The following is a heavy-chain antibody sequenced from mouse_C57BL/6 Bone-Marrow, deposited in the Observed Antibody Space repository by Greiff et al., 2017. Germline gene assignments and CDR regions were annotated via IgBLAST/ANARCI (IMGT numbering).Heavy chain of an antibody. CDR2: INPGSGGT. CDR1: GYAFTNYL. D-gene: IGHD3-3*01. V-gene: IGHV1-54*01. J-gene: IGHJ3*01. CDR3: ATGRARAWFAY. Sequence: VQLQQSGAELVRPGTSVKVSCKASGYAFTNYLIEWVKQRPGQGLEWIGVINPGSGGTNYTEKFKGKAPLTADKSSSPAYMQLSSLTSEDSAVYFCATGRARAWFAYWGQGTLVTVSA.